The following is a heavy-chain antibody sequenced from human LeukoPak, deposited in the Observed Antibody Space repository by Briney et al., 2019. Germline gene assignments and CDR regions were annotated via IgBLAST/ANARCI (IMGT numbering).Heavy chain of an antibody. V-gene: IGHV6-1*01. CDR1: GDSVSINSAA. J-gene: IGHJ2*01. CDR2: TYYRYKWYN. Sequence: SQTLSLTCAISGDSVSINSAAWHWIKQSPSRGLEWLGRTYYRYKWYNDYEVSVKSRITINPDTSKNQFSLQLNSVTPEDTAVYYCARGGCSSTSCYIDYWYFDLWGRGTLVTVSS. D-gene: IGHD2-2*02. CDR3: ARGGCSSTSCYIDYWYFDL.